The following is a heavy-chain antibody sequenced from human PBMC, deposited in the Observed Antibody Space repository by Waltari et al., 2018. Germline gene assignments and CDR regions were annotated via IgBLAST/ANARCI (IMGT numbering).Heavy chain of an antibody. J-gene: IGHJ4*02. D-gene: IGHD4-4*01. Sequence: EVQLLESGGGLVQPGGSLRLSCTVSGFSFSTYAMAWVRQVPGKGLEWVALIGGGGNGPLYADSVKGRFTISRDNFKNTLSLQMNSLRVEDTAIYYCAKRLRDYSDNNLFDSWGQGTLVTVSS. CDR2: IGGGGNGP. CDR1: GFSFSTYA. CDR3: AKRLRDYSDNNLFDS. V-gene: IGHV3-23*03.